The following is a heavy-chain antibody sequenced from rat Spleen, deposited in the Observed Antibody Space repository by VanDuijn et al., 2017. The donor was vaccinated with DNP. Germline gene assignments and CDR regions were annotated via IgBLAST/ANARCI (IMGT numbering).Heavy chain of an antibody. CDR3: ARDYGSNPYYFDY. J-gene: IGHJ2*01. CDR1: GYSISSNYR. CDR2: INSAGST. V-gene: IGHV3-3*01. D-gene: IGHD1-4*01. Sequence: EVQLQESGPGLVKPSQSLSLTCSVTGYSISSNYRWNWIRKFPGNKLEWMGYINSAGSTNYNPSLKSRISITRDTSKNQFFLQVNSVTTEDTATYYGARDYGSNPYYFDYWGQGVMVTVSS.